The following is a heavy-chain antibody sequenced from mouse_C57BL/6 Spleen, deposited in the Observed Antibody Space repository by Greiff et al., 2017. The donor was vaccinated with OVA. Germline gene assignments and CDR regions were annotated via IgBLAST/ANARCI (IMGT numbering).Heavy chain of an antibody. D-gene: IGHD3-2*02. CDR1: GFTFNTYA. J-gene: IGHJ3*01. Sequence: EVQGVESGGGLVQPKGSLKLSCAASGFTFNTYAMHWVRQAPGKGLEWVARIRSKSSNYATYYADSVKDRFTISRDDSQSMLYLQMNNLKTEDTAMYYCVRDRDSSGYFGFAYWGQGTLVTVSA. CDR2: IRSKSSNYAT. CDR3: VRDRDSSGYFGFAY. V-gene: IGHV10-3*01.